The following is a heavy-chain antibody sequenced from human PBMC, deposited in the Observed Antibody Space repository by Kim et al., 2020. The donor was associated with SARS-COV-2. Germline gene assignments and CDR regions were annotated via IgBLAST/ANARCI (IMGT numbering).Heavy chain of an antibody. Sequence: SETLSLTCTVSGGSISSYYWSWIRQPAGKGLEWIGRIYTSGSTNYNPSLKSRVTMSVDTSKNQFSLKLSSVTAADTAVYYCARDRRDIVVVPAARRGWYFDLWGRGTLVTVSS. J-gene: IGHJ2*01. V-gene: IGHV4-4*07. CDR3: ARDRRDIVVVPAARRGWYFDL. CDR2: IYTSGST. CDR1: GGSISSYY. D-gene: IGHD2-2*01.